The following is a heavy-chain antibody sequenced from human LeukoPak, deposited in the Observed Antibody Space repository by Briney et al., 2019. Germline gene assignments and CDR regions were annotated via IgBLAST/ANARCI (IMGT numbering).Heavy chain of an antibody. CDR2: ITSSSGTI. D-gene: IGHD6-25*01. CDR3: AREGRGGFDI. CDR1: GFTFSIYS. V-gene: IGHV3-48*04. Sequence: GGSLRLSCEASGFTFSIYSMNWVRQPPGKGLEWISYITSSSGTIYYADSVKGRFTISRDNAKNSLYLQMNSLRAEDTAVYYCAREGRGGFDIWGQGTMVTVSS. J-gene: IGHJ3*02.